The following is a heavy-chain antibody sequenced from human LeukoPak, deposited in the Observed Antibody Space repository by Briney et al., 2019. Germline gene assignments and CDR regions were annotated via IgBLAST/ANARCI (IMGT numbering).Heavy chain of an antibody. D-gene: IGHD3-16*02. J-gene: IGHJ4*02. V-gene: IGHV4-34*01. Sequence: SETLSLTCAVYGGSFSGYYWSWIRQPPGKGLEWIGEINHSGSTNYNPSLKSRVTISVDTSKNQFSLKLSSVTAADTAVYYCASGARPQYVWGSYRRFDYWGQGTLVTVSS. CDR1: GGSFSGYY. CDR2: INHSGST. CDR3: ASGARPQYVWGSYRRFDY.